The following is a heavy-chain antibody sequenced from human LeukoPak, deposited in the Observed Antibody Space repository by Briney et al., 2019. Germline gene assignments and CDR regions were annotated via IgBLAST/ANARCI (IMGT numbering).Heavy chain of an antibody. V-gene: IGHV4-59*01. CDR1: GGSISSYC. Sequence: PSVTLSLTCTVSGGSISSYCWSWIRQPPGKGLEWIGYIYYSGSTNYNPSLKSRVTISVDTSKNQFSLKLSSVTAADTAVYYCARGTYGSGSYLPSYYFDYWGQGTLVTVSS. CDR3: ARGTYGSGSYLPSYYFDY. J-gene: IGHJ4*02. D-gene: IGHD3-10*01. CDR2: IYYSGST.